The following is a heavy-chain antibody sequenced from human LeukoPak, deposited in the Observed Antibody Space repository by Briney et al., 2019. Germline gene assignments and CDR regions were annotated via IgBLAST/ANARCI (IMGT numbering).Heavy chain of an antibody. V-gene: IGHV1-46*01. CDR3: ARESSSSWFDY. CDR1: GYTFTSYY. J-gene: IGHJ4*02. Sequence: ASVKVSCKASGYTFTSYYMHWVRQAPGQGLEWMGMINPSGGSTSYAQKFQGRVTMTRDMSTSTVYMELSSLRSEDTAVYYCARESSSSWFDYRGQGTLVTVSS. D-gene: IGHD6-6*01. CDR2: INPSGGST.